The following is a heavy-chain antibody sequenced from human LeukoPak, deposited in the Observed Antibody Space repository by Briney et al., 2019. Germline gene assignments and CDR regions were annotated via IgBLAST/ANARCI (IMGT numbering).Heavy chain of an antibody. Sequence: GGSLRLSCAASGFTVSSTYMSWVRQAPGRGLEWISVIYSDGSGGSTYYADSVKGRFTISRDNSKNTLYLQMNSLRAEDTAVYYCAKILRGGAVAGTSGYWGQGTLVTVSS. V-gene: IGHV3-53*01. J-gene: IGHJ4*02. CDR3: AKILRGGAVAGTSGY. D-gene: IGHD6-19*01. CDR2: IYSDGSGGST. CDR1: GFTVSSTY.